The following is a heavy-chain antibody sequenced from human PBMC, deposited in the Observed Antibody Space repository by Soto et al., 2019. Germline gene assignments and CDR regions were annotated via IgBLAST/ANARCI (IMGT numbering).Heavy chain of an antibody. D-gene: IGHD6-6*01. CDR3: VQSRRCAHRLQSPSSHSYYRLDV. CDR1: GFSLSTTGVG. CDR2: IYWDDDK. V-gene: IGHV2-5*02. J-gene: IGHJ6*02. Sequence: QITLKESGPTLVKPTQTLTLTCTFSGFSLSTTGVGVGWIRQPPGKALEWLALIYWDDDKRYNPSLNSRLTISKDTSKNQVVLAMTNMDPVDTATSYCVQSRRCAHRLQSPSSHSYYRLDVWGQGTTVTVSS.